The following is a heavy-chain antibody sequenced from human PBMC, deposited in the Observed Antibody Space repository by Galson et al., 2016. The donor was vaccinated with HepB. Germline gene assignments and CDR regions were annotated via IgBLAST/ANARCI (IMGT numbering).Heavy chain of an antibody. V-gene: IGHV3-49*03. CDR3: ARGWGTADY. CDR1: GFTFGDYA. D-gene: IGHD3-16*01. Sequence: SLRLSCACSGFTFGDYAMSWFRQAPGKGLEWVSFFRSRVYDGETDYAASVKGRFTISRDDSKNIAYLQMDSLKTEDTAMYYCARGWGTADYWGQGVLVTVSP. CDR2: FRSRVYDGET. J-gene: IGHJ4*02.